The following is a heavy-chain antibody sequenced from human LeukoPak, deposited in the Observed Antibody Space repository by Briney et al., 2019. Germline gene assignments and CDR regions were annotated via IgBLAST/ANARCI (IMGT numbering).Heavy chain of an antibody. V-gene: IGHV3-74*01. Sequence: GGSLRLSCAASRFTFSSYWMHWVRQAPGKGLVWVSRINGDGGTTNYADSVKGRFTISRDNAKNTLYLQMNSLRAEDTAVYYCARGNYGSGSSSDYWGQRTLVTVSS. CDR3: ARGNYGSGSSSDY. J-gene: IGHJ4*02. CDR2: INGDGGTT. D-gene: IGHD3-10*01. CDR1: RFTFSSYW.